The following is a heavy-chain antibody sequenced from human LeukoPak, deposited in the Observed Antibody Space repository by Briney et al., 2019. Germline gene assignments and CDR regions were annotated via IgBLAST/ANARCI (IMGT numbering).Heavy chain of an antibody. V-gene: IGHV3-23*01. CDR3: ARVGLPDY. CDR1: GFTFSSYA. D-gene: IGHD3/OR15-3a*01. J-gene: IGHJ4*02. Sequence: GGSLRLSCAASGFTFSSYAMSWVRQAPGKGLEWVSAITGGGDDICYADSVKGRFTISRDNSKNTLSLQMNSLRVDDAAVYYCARVGLPDYWGQGTLVTVSS. CDR2: ITGGGDDI.